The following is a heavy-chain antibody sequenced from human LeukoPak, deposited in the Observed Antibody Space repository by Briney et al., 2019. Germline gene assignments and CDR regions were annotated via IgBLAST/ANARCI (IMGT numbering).Heavy chain of an antibody. D-gene: IGHD6-19*01. CDR1: GFTFSSCA. V-gene: IGHV3-23*01. J-gene: IGHJ3*02. CDR3: ANSDWSNDAFDI. Sequence: GGSLRLSCAASGFTFSSCALSWVRQAPGKGLEWVSTVSVNGGTTYYADSVKGRFTISRDNSNNTLYLQMNSLRAEDTAIYYCANSDWSNDAFDIWGQGTMVTVSP. CDR2: VSVNGGTT.